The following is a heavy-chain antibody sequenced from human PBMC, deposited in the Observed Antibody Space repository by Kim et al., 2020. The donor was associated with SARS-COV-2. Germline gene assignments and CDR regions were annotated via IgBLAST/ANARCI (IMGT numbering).Heavy chain of an antibody. Sequence: YADSGKGRFNISRDNAKNSLYLQMNSLGAEDTALYYCAKGCSSGSYCADYWGQGTLVTVSS. CDR3: AKGCSSGSYCADY. V-gene: IGHV3-9*01. J-gene: IGHJ4*02. D-gene: IGHD3-10*02.